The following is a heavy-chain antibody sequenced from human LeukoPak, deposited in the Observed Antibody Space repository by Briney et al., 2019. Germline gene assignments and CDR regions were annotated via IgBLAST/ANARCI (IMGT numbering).Heavy chain of an antibody. Sequence: GGSLRLPCAASGFTFSSYAMHWVRQAPGKGLEWVAVISYDGSNKYYADSVKGRFTISRDNSKNTLYLQMNSLRAEDTAVYYCARGLREWELLGVSNFDYWGQGTLVTVSS. CDR2: ISYDGSNK. J-gene: IGHJ4*02. CDR3: ARGLREWELLGVSNFDY. CDR1: GFTFSSYA. V-gene: IGHV3-30-3*01. D-gene: IGHD1-26*01.